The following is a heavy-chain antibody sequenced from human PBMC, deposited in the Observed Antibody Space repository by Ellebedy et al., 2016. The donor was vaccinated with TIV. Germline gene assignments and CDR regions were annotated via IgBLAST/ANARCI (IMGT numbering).Heavy chain of an antibody. CDR1: GYTFTSYD. CDR3: ARVFPGATTHFDY. CDR2: MNPNSGNT. V-gene: IGHV1-8*01. D-gene: IGHD1-26*01. Sequence: ASVKVSXXASGYTFTSYDINWVRQATGQGLEWMGWMNPNSGNTGYAQKFQGRVTMTRNTSISTAYMELSSLRSEDTAVYYCARVFPGATTHFDYWGQGTLVTVSS. J-gene: IGHJ4*02.